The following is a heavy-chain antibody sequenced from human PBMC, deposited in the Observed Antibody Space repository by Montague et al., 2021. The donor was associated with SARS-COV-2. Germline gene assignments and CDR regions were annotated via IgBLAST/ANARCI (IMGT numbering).Heavy chain of an antibody. J-gene: IGHJ5*02. CDR2: IYNSGTT. CDR1: GDSTSCPNCY. Sequence: SETLSLTCTVSGDSTSCPNCYWGWIRQPPGKGLDWIGTIYNSGTTYYNPSLKSRLTISIDTSKNQFSLKLSSVTAADTAVYYCARHRNYGDHSLDNWFHPWGQGTLVTVFS. D-gene: IGHD4-17*01. CDR3: ARHRNYGDHSLDNWFHP. V-gene: IGHV4-39*01.